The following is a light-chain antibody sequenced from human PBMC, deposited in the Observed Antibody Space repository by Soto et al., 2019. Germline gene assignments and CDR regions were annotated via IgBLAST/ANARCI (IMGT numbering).Light chain of an antibody. V-gene: IGKV3-20*01. Sequence: ENVLTQSPGTLSLSPGEIATLSCRASQTVSSYLTWYQQRPGQAPRLLIYGASKRATGIPDRFSGSGSGTDFTLTISKREPEDFALYYCQQYGTSPITFGQGTRLEIK. CDR1: QTVSSY. CDR3: QQYGTSPIT. J-gene: IGKJ5*01. CDR2: GAS.